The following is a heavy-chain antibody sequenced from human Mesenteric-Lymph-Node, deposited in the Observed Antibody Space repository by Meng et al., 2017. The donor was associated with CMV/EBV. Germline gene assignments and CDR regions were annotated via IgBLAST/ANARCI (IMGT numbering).Heavy chain of an antibody. J-gene: IGHJ4*02. CDR1: GYTFTRYA. CDR3: ARSYYYGSYYFDY. CDR2: INTNTGNP. D-gene: IGHD3-10*01. V-gene: IGHV7-4-1*02. Sequence: KASGYTFTRYAMNWVRQAPGQGLEWMGWINTNTGNPTYAQGFTGRFVFSLDTSVSTAYLQISSLKAEDTAVYYCARSYYYGSYYFDYWGQGTLVPSPQ.